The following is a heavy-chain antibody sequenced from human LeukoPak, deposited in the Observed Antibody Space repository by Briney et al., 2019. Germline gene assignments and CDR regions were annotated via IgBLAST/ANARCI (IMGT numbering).Heavy chain of an antibody. Sequence: GGSLRLSCAASGFTFSSYLMSWVRQAPGKGLEWVANIREDGSDKYYVDSVKGRFTISRDNAKGSLYLQMSSLRAEDTAVYYCARDSSRIRGLFVTDFDCWGQGTLVTVSS. CDR3: ARDSSRIRGLFVTDFDC. D-gene: IGHD3-10*01. V-gene: IGHV3-7*01. J-gene: IGHJ4*02. CDR2: IREDGSDK. CDR1: GFTFSSYL.